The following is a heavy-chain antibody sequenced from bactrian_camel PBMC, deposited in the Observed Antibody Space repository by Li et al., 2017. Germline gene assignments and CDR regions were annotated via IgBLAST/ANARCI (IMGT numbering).Heavy chain of an antibody. Sequence: HVQLVESGGDSVQPGGTLRLSCRGVLPYRKYCMSWFRQAPGQKRGGVASIDFSDATKYTASVKGRFTISQDSAKNTLYLQMSSLKPEDTAMYYCAILTTYRACYGDGAPSNWGQGTQVTVS. CDR3: AILTTYRACYGDGAPSN. CDR2: IDFSDAT. D-gene: IGHD3*01. J-gene: IGHJ4*01. V-gene: IGHV3S1*01. CDR1: VLPYRKYC.